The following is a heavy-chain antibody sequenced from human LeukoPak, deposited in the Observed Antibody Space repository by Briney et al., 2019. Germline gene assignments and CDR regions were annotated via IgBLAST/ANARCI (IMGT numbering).Heavy chain of an antibody. J-gene: IGHJ4*02. CDR1: GYTFTSYG. CDR2: ISAYNGNT. V-gene: IGHV1-18*04. D-gene: IGHD5-12*01. Sequence: ASVKVSCKASGYTFTSYGISWVRQAPGQGLEWMGWISAYNGNTNYAQKLQGRVTMTTDTSTSAAYMELRSLRSDDTAVYYCAVLSVAPRMDYWGQGTLVTVSS. CDR3: AVLSVAPRMDY.